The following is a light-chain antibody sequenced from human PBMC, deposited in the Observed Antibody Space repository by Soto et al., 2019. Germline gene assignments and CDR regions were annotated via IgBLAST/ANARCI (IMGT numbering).Light chain of an antibody. V-gene: IGKV4-1*01. CDR1: QSVLYSSNNKNY. CDR2: WAS. Sequence: DIVMTQSPDSLAVSLGERATINCKSSQSVLYSSNNKNYLAWYQQKPGHPPKLLIYWASTRESGVPDRFSGSGSGTDFTLTISSLQAEDVAFYYCQQYYSTPYTFGQGTKLEIK. J-gene: IGKJ2*01. CDR3: QQYYSTPYT.